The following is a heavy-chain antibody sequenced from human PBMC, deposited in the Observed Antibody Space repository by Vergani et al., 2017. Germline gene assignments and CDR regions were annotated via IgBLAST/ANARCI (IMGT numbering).Heavy chain of an antibody. CDR1: GGSFSGYY. D-gene: IGHD3-3*01. J-gene: IGHJ6*02. CDR2: INHSGST. Sequence: QVQLQQWGAGLLKPSETLSLTCAVYGGSFSGYYWSWIRQPPGKGLEWIGEINHSGSTNYNPSLKSRVTISVDTSKNQFSLKLSSVTAADTAVYYCARDLREGDFWSGYYYYYYYGMDVWGQGTTVTVSS. CDR3: ARDLREGDFWSGYYYYYYYGMDV. V-gene: IGHV4-34*01.